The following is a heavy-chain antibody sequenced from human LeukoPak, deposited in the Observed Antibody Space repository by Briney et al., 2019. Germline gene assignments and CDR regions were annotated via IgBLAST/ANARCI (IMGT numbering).Heavy chain of an antibody. CDR3: AAAGLGVAHWFSS. D-gene: IGHD2-15*01. Sequence: GGSLRLSCEVSGVSLSSYGMHWVRQAPGKGLEWVAWLPYDGSYNSTAASLKGRFAISKDISKNTLYLDMDSLTPEDTAVYYCAAAGLGVAHWFSSWGQGTLVIVSS. CDR2: LPYDGSYN. CDR1: GVSLSSYG. V-gene: IGHV3-30*02. J-gene: IGHJ5*01.